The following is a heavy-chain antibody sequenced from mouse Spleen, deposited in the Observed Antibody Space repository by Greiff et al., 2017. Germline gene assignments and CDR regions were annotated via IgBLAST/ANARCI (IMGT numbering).Heavy chain of an antibody. J-gene: IGHJ2*01. CDR1: GYTFTSYT. D-gene: IGHD3-2*01. V-gene: IGHV1-4*01. Sequence: VKLQESGAELARPGASVKMSCKASGYTFTSYTMHWVKQRPGQGLEWIGYINPSSGYTKYNQKFKDKATLTADKSSSTAYMQLSSLTSEDSAVYYCAIDSSGYYYFDYWGQGTTLTVSS. CDR3: AIDSSGYYYFDY. CDR2: INPSSGYT.